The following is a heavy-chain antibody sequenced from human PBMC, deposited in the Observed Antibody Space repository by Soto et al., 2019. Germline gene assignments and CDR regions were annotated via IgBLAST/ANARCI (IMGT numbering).Heavy chain of an antibody. CDR1: GGTFSTYA. Sequence: QVQLVQSGAEVKKPESSVKVSCKAPGGTFSTYAISWVRQAPGQGLEWMGGIIPMFGTANYAQRFQDRVTINADEATNTVDMELISLRAEDTAVYFCASGIQLWLRRINNGYAGWGQGTLVTVSS. J-gene: IGHJ4*02. CDR3: ASGIQLWLRRINNGYAG. V-gene: IGHV1-69*12. D-gene: IGHD5-18*01. CDR2: IIPMFGTA.